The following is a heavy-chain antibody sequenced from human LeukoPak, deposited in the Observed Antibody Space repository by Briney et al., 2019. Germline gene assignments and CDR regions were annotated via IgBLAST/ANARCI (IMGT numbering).Heavy chain of an antibody. J-gene: IGHJ4*02. CDR1: GYSISSGYY. CDR3: ARDHDTAMVN. CDR2: IYHSGST. Sequence: SETLSLTCTVSGYSISSGYYWGWIRQPPGKGLEWIGSIYHSGSTYYNPSLKSRVTISVDTSENQFSLKLSSVTAADTAVYYCARDHDTAMVNWGQGTLVTVSS. V-gene: IGHV4-38-2*02. D-gene: IGHD5-18*01.